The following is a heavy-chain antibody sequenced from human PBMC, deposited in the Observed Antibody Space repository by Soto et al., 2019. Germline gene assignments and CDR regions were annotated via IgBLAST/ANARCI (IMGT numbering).Heavy chain of an antibody. Sequence: GALRLSCAASGFTFSGSAMHWVRQASGKGLEWVGRIRSKANSYATAYAASVKGRFTISRDDSKNTAYLQMNSLKTEDTAVYYCTRQEWELLDYYGMDVWGQGTTVTV. CDR1: GFTFSGSA. CDR2: IRSKANSYAT. J-gene: IGHJ6*02. V-gene: IGHV3-73*01. CDR3: TRQEWELLDYYGMDV. D-gene: IGHD1-26*01.